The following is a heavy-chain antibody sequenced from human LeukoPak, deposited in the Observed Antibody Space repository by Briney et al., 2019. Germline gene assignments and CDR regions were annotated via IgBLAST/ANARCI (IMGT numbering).Heavy chain of an antibody. V-gene: IGHV3-74*01. CDR2: INSDGSST. CDR3: ARAMIPGSDY. Sequence: GGSLRLSCAASGFTFSSSLMHWVRQAPGKGLVWVSRINSDGSSTTYADSVKGRFAISRDNAKNTVYLQMNSLRAEDTAVYYCARAMIPGSDYWGQGTLVTVSS. D-gene: IGHD3-22*01. CDR1: GFTFSSSL. J-gene: IGHJ4*02.